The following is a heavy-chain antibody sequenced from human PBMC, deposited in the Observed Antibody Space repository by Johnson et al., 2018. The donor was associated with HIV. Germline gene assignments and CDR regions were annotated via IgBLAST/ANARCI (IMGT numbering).Heavy chain of an antibody. CDR1: GFAVRSYG. CDR2: ISYDGSNK. V-gene: IGHV3-30*18. J-gene: IGHJ3*02. CDR3: AKTYSGSNRDAFDI. D-gene: IGHD1-26*01. Sequence: QMLLVESGGGLIQPGGSLRLSCAASGFAVRSYGMHWVRQAPGKGLEWVAVISYDGSNKYYADSVKGRFTISRDNSKNTLYLQMNSLRAEDTAVYYCAKTYSGSNRDAFDIWGQGTMVTVSS.